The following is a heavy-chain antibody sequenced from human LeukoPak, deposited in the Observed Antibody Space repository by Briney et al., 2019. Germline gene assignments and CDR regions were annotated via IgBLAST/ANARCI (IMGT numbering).Heavy chain of an antibody. V-gene: IGHV1-8*01. D-gene: IGHD6-13*01. CDR3: ARGRIAAAGTGY. CDR1: GYTFTSYD. J-gene: IGHJ4*02. CDR2: MNPNSGNT. Sequence: ASVKVSCKASGYTFTSYDINWVRQATGQGLEWMGWMNPNSGNTGYAQKFQGRVTMTRNTPISTAYMELSSLRSEDTAVYYCARGRIAAAGTGYWGQGTLVTVSS.